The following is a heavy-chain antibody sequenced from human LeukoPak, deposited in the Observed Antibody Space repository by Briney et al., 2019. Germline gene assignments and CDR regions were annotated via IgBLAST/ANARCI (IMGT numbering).Heavy chain of an antibody. J-gene: IGHJ4*02. CDR1: GGTFSSYA. CDR2: IIPIFGTA. CDR3: ARGGYCSGGSCYLDY. Sequence: SVKVSCKASGGTFSSYAISWVRQAPGQGLEWMGGIIPIFGTANYAQKFQGRVTITTDESTSTAYMELSSLRSEDTAVYYCARGGYCSGGSCYLDYWGQGTLVTVSS. D-gene: IGHD2-15*01. V-gene: IGHV1-69*05.